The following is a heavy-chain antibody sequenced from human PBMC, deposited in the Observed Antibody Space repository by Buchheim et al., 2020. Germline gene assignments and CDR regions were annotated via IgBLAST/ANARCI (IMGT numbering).Heavy chain of an antibody. Sequence: QLQVRESGPGLVKPSETLSLTCTVSGGSMSSGTYYWGWIRQPPGKGLEWIGSIYLSGNTYYNPSLKSRVTISVDTSKNQFSLKLSSVTAADTAVYYCARGDYYGGVGDYWGQGTL. CDR1: GGSMSSGTYY. CDR3: ARGDYYGGVGDY. CDR2: IYLSGNT. V-gene: IGHV4-39*07. D-gene: IGHD3-10*01. J-gene: IGHJ4*02.